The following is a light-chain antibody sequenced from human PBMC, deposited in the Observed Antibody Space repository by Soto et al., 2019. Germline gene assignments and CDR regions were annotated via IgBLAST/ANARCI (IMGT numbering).Light chain of an antibody. CDR2: EAS. Sequence: DFQMTQSPSSLSASVGDRVTITCRASQDISDHLAWYQHKPGKVPKLLIYEASTLQSGVPSRFSGGGFRTDFTLTISSLQPEDVAIYYCQRYNRTPRTFGQGTKVELK. CDR3: QRYNRTPRT. CDR1: QDISDH. J-gene: IGKJ1*01. V-gene: IGKV1-27*01.